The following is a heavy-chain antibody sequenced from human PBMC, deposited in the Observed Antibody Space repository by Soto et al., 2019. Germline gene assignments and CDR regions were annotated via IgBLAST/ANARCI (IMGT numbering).Heavy chain of an antibody. CDR1: GGSVSSGSYY. D-gene: IGHD3-22*01. V-gene: IGHV4-61*01. Sequence: SETLSLTCTVSGGSVSSGSYYWSWIRQPPGKGLEWIGYIYYSGSTNYNPSLKSRVTISVDTSKNQFSLKLSSVTAADTAVYYCARDSSYYYDSSGYYPYNWFDPWGQGTLVTVSS. CDR2: IYYSGST. CDR3: ARDSSYYYDSSGYYPYNWFDP. J-gene: IGHJ5*02.